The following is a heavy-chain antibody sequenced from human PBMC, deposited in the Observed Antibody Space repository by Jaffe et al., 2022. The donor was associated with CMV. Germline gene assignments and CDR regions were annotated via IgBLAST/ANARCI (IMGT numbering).Heavy chain of an antibody. CDR3: ARERVLDIVVVPAAIWGPGDYYYYMDV. V-gene: IGHV3-7*03. J-gene: IGHJ6*03. CDR2: IKQDGSEK. CDR1: GFTFSSYW. Sequence: EVQLVESGGGLVQPGGSLRLSCAASGFTFSSYWMSWVRQAPGKGLEWVANIKQDGSEKYYVDSVKGRFTISRDNAKNSLYLQMNSLRAEDTAVYYCARERVLDIVVVPAAIWGPGDYYYYMDVWGKGTTVTVSS. D-gene: IGHD2-2*01.